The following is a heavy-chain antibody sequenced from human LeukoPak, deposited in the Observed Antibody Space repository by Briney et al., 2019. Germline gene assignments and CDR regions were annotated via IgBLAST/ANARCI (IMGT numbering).Heavy chain of an antibody. CDR2: INHSGST. D-gene: IGHD5-18*01. V-gene: IGHV4-34*01. CDR1: GGSFSGYY. J-gene: IGHJ4*02. CDR3: ARGSPYVDTPMVPFDY. Sequence: PSETLSLTCAVYGGSFSGYYWSWIRQPPGKGLEWIGEINHSGSTNYNPSLKSRVTISVDTSKNQFSLKLSSVTAADTALYYCARGSPYVDTPMVPFDYWGQGTLVTVSS.